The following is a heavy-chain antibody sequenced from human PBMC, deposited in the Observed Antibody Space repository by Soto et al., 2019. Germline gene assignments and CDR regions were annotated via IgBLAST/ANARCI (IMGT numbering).Heavy chain of an antibody. CDR2: IYYSGST. J-gene: IGHJ4*02. CDR3: ARRVLKRGPLRFLEWLFDY. CDR1: GGSISSGGYY. Sequence: SETLSLTCTVSGGSISSGGYYWSWIRQHPGKGLEWIGYIYYSGSTYYNPSLKSRVTISVDTSKNQFSLKLSSVTAADTAVYYCARRVLKRGPLRFLEWLFDYWGQGTLVTVSS. V-gene: IGHV4-31*03. D-gene: IGHD3-3*01.